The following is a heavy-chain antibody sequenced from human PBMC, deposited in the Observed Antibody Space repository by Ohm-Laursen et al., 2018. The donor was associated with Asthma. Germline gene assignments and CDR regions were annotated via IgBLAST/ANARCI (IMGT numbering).Heavy chain of an antibody. V-gene: IGHV3-48*02. Sequence: GSLRLSCTASGFTFSTSTMNWVRQAPGKGLEWLGYVTGNSGTMFYADSVKGRFSISRDNAKNSVYLQMNSLRDEDTAVYYCARDVRTYYYAMDIWGQGTTVSVSS. CDR2: VTGNSGTM. CDR1: GFTFSTST. J-gene: IGHJ6*02. CDR3: ARDVRTYYYAMDI. D-gene: IGHD3/OR15-3a*01.